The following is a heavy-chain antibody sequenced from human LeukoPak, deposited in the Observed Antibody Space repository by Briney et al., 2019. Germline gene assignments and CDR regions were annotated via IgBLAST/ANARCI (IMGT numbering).Heavy chain of an antibody. CDR3: ARAGYYEGWFDP. D-gene: IGHD3-22*01. Sequence: SQTLSLTCTVSGGSISSGSYYWSWIRQPAGKGLEWIGRIYTSGSTNYNPSLKSRVTISVDTSKDQFSLKLSSVTAADTAVYYCARAGYYEGWFDPWGQGTLVTVSS. J-gene: IGHJ5*02. CDR1: GGSISSGSYY. V-gene: IGHV4-61*02. CDR2: IYTSGST.